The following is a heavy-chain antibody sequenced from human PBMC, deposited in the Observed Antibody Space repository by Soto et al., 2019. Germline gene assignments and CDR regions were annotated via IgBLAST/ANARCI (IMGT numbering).Heavy chain of an antibody. J-gene: IGHJ4*02. CDR2: IYYSEST. Sequence: QVQLQESGPGLVKPSETLSPTCTVSGGSISSYYWSWIRQPPGKGLEWIGYIYYSESTNYNPSLKIRVTIPVDTCRTQFSLELSSVTAADPAVYCCARGVTSTRGGLDYWGQGTLVTVSS. D-gene: IGHD4-17*01. CDR3: ARGVTSTRGGLDY. V-gene: IGHV4-59*01. CDR1: GGSISSYY.